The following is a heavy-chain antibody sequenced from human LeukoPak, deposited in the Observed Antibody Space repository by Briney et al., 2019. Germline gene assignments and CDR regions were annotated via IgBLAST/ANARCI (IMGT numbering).Heavy chain of an antibody. Sequence: SETLSLTCIVSGGSISSSSYYWGWIRQPPGKGLEWIGSIYYSGSTYYNPSLKSRVTISFDTYKNQFSLNLSSVTAADTAMYYCATISRGRDGYKSGDYWGQGTLVTVSS. V-gene: IGHV4-39*07. CDR1: GGSISSSSYY. J-gene: IGHJ4*02. CDR3: ATISRGRDGYKSGDY. CDR2: IYYSGST. D-gene: IGHD5-24*01.